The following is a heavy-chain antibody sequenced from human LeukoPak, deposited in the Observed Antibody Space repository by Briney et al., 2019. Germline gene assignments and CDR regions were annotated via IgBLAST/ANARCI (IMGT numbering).Heavy chain of an antibody. V-gene: IGHV3-21*01. CDR3: AGSYYDFWGGYSFDY. CDR2: ISSSSSYI. J-gene: IGHJ4*02. Sequence: GGSLRLSCAASGFTFSSYSMNWVRQAPGKGXXXXXXISSSSSYIYYADSVKGRFTISRDNAKNSLYLQMNSLRAEDTAVYYCAGSYYDFWGGYSFDYWGQGTLVTVSS. D-gene: IGHD3-3*01. CDR1: GFTFSSYS.